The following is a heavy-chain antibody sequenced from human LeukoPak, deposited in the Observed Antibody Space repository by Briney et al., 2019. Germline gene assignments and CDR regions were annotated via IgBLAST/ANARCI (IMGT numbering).Heavy chain of an antibody. CDR1: GFTFSSYA. D-gene: IGHD2-15*01. CDR2: LSGGST. J-gene: IGHJ4*02. Sequence: GGSLRLSCAASGFTFSSYAMSWVRQAPGKGLEWVSALSGGSTYYADSVKGRFTISRDNAKNTLYLQMNSLRAEDAAVYYCARDRYCSGGSCYGDYWGQGILVTVSS. V-gene: IGHV3-23*01. CDR3: ARDRYCSGGSCYGDY.